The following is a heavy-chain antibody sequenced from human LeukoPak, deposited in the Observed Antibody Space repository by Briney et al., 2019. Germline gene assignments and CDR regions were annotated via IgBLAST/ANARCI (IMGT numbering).Heavy chain of an antibody. D-gene: IGHD3-22*01. CDR2: IKQDGSEK. CDR3: ARDKAVKSQYYYDSSGIY. J-gene: IGHJ4*02. CDR1: GFTFSSYW. V-gene: IGHV3-7*01. Sequence: GGSLRLSCAASGFTFSSYWMSWVRQAPGKGLEWVANIKQDGSEKYYVESVKGRFTISRDNAKNSLYLQMNSLRAEDTAVYYCARDKAVKSQYYYDSSGIYWGQGTLVTVSS.